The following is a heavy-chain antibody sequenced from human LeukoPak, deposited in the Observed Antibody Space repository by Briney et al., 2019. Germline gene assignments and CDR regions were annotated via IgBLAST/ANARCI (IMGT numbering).Heavy chain of an antibody. D-gene: IGHD2-15*01. V-gene: IGHV3-30*18. CDR2: ISYDGSNK. CDR1: GFTFSSYG. Sequence: GRSLRLSCAASGFTFSSYGMHWVRQAPGKGLEWVAVISYDGSNKYYADSVKGRFTISRDNSKNTLYLQMNSLRAEDTAVYYCAKDHIVVVVAATPDYWGQGTLVTASS. J-gene: IGHJ4*02. CDR3: AKDHIVVVVAATPDY.